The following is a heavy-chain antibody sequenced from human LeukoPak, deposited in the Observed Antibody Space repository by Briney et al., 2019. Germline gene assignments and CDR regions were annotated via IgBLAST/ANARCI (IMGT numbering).Heavy chain of an antibody. CDR1: GGSISSYY. CDR3: ARTYYDFWSGYFSPLYFDY. V-gene: IGHV4-59*01. CDR2: IYYSGST. D-gene: IGHD3-3*01. Sequence: SETLSLTCTVSGGSISSYYWSWIRQPPGKGLEWIGYIYYSGSTNYNPSLKSRVTISVDTSKNQSSLKLSSVTAADTAVYYCARTYYDFWSGYFSPLYFDYWGQGTLVTVSS. J-gene: IGHJ4*02.